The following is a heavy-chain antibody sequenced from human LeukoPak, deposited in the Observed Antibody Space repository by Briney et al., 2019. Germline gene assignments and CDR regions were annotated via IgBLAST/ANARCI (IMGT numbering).Heavy chain of an antibody. CDR3: ARVAAGTDY. CDR2: IYNGGST. D-gene: IGHD6-13*01. Sequence: GGSLRLSCAASGLTVSSNYMSWVRQAPGKGLEWVSVIYNGGSTKYADSVKGRFTISRDNAKNSLYLQMNSLRAEDTAVYYCARVAAGTDYWGQGTLVTVSS. CDR1: GLTVSSNY. V-gene: IGHV3-66*01. J-gene: IGHJ4*02.